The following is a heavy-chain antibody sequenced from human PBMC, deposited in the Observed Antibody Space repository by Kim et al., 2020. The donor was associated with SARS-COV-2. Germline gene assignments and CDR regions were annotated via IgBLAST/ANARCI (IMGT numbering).Heavy chain of an antibody. V-gene: IGHV2-5*02. CDR1: GFSLSTYGVS. Sequence: SGPTLVNPTQTLTLTCTLSGFSLSTYGVSVGWIRRAPGKALEWLAVIYWDNDNRLSPFLETRLTITRDTSKNQVVLTMTNMDVADTATYFCAHSPSYNWFDAWGQGILVTVSS. J-gene: IGHJ5*02. CDR2: IYWDNDN. CDR3: AHSPSYNWFDA.